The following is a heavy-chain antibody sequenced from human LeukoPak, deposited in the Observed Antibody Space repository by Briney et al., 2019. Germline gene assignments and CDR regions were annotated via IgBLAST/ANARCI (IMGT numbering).Heavy chain of an antibody. D-gene: IGHD4-11*01. CDR3: ARTTVTTGTYCYYYMDV. Sequence: SVKVSCKASGGTFSSYAISWVRQAPGQGLEWMGGIIPIFGTANYAQKFQGRVTITADESTSTAYMEPSSLRSEDTAVYYCARTTVTTGTYCYYYMDVWGKGTTVTVSS. V-gene: IGHV1-69*01. CDR1: GGTFSSYA. CDR2: IIPIFGTA. J-gene: IGHJ6*03.